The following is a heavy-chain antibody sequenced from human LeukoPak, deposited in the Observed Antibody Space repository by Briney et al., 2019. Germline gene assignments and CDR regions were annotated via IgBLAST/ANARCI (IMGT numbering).Heavy chain of an antibody. J-gene: IGHJ4*02. D-gene: IGHD1-26*01. CDR3: AKEVGVGATPPCDY. Sequence: GGSLRLSCAASGFTFSSYGMHWVRQAPGKGLEWVAVISSDGRNKYYADSVKGRFTISRDNSKNTLCLQMNSLRVEDTAVYYCAKEVGVGATPPCDYWGQGTLVTVSS. CDR2: ISSDGRNK. V-gene: IGHV3-30*18. CDR1: GFTFSSYG.